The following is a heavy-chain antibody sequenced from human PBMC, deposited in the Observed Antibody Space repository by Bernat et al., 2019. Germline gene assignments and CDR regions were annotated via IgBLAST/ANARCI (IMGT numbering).Heavy chain of an antibody. D-gene: IGHD6-6*01. CDR1: GFTFSSHA. Sequence: EVQLLESGGGLVQPGGSLRLSCAASGFTFSSHAMSWVRQAPGKGLGWVSTISDSGANTHYADSVKGRFTISRDNSKNTLSLLMNSLTAEDTAVYYCAKGGDYSSSGFDYWGQGTLVTVSS. J-gene: IGHJ4*02. CDR2: ISDSGANT. V-gene: IGHV3-23*01. CDR3: AKGGDYSSSGFDY.